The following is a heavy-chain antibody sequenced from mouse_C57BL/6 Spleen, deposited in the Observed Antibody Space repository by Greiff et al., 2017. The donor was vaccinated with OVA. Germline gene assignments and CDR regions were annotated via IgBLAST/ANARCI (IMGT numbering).Heavy chain of an antibody. Sequence: EVQLQQSGAELVKPGASVKLSCTASGFNIKDYYMHWVKQRTEQGLEWIGRIDPEDGDTKYAPKFQGKATITADTSSNTAYLQLSSLTSEDTAVYYCARTGGIYHWYFDVWGTVTTVTVSS. J-gene: IGHJ1*03. V-gene: IGHV14-2*01. CDR2: IDPEDGDT. CDR1: GFNIKDYY. CDR3: ARTGGIYHWYFDV.